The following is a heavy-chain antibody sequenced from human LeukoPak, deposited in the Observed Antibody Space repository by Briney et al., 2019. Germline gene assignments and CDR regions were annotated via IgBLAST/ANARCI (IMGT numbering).Heavy chain of an antibody. CDR2: ISYSGST. Sequence: PSETLSLTCTVSGGYISSYYWNWIRQPPGKGLEWIGYISYSGSTNYNPSLKSRVTMSLDTSKNQFSLKLSSVTAADTAVYSCARLHHYSGYDFAFDIWGQGTMVTVSS. CDR3: ARLHHYSGYDFAFDI. J-gene: IGHJ3*02. D-gene: IGHD5-12*01. V-gene: IGHV4-59*08. CDR1: GGYISSYY.